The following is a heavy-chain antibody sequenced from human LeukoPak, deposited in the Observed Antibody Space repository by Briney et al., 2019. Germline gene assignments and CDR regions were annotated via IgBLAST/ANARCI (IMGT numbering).Heavy chain of an antibody. CDR2: VYYSGNT. CDR3: ARGPAHNSSWFNYYYYYYMDV. Sequence: PSETLSLTCTVSGGSISSSNYYWGWIRQPPGKGLECMGSVYYSGNTYYNPSLKSRVTISVDTSKNQFSLKLSSVTAADTAVYYCARGPAHNSSWFNYYYYYYMDVWGKGTTVTVSS. V-gene: IGHV4-39*07. J-gene: IGHJ6*03. D-gene: IGHD6-13*01. CDR1: GGSISSSNYY.